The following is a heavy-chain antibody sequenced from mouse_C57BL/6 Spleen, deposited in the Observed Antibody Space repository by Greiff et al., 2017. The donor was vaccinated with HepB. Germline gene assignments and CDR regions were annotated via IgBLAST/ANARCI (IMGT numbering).Heavy chain of an antibody. D-gene: IGHD1-1*01. V-gene: IGHV3-6*01. CDR2: ISYDGSN. Sequence: DVQLQESGPGLVKPSQSLSLTCSVTGYSITSGYYWNWIRQFPGNRLEWMGYISYDGSNNYNPSLKNRISITRDTSKNQFFLKLNSVTTEDTATYYCAIYYGSSYAGAWFAYWGQGTLVTVSA. J-gene: IGHJ3*01. CDR3: AIYYGSSYAGAWFAY. CDR1: GYSITSGYY.